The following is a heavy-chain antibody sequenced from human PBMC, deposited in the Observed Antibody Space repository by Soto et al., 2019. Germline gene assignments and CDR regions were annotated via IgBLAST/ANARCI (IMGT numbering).Heavy chain of an antibody. V-gene: IGHV1-2*02. CDR1: GYSFIDYY. CDR3: ARPPGYISDWYYFDL. Sequence: ASVKVSCKASGYSFIDYYMHWVRQAPGQGFEWMGRISPKSGGTNYAQKFEGRVTMTWDTSLNTAYMELSSLISEDTAVYYCARPPGYISDWYYFDLWGQGTLVTVSS. CDR2: ISPKSGGT. J-gene: IGHJ4*02. D-gene: IGHD3-9*01.